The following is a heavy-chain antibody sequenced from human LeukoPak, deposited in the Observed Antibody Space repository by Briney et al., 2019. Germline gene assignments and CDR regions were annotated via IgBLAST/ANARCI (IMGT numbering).Heavy chain of an antibody. J-gene: IGHJ4*02. V-gene: IGHV4-59*01. CDR1: GGSISCYY. D-gene: IGHD1-26*01. CDR3: ATFPNSGSPKKCHDSGPFDY. CDR2: IYYSGSH. Sequence: SETLSLTCTVSGGSISCYYWSWVRQPPGRGLGWVGFIYYSGSHNYHPSLKSQFTLSVDTAKNQSSLKLRCGNVAAPPLYFRATFPNSGSPKKCHDSGPFDYWGQGTLVTLSS.